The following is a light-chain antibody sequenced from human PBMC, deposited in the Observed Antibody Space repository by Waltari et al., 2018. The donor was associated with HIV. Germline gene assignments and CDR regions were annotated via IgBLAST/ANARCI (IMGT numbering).Light chain of an antibody. V-gene: IGLV2-14*01. CDR1: SNYVGAYDS. J-gene: IGLJ1*01. CDR3: ASFTSGRLNV. CDR2: DVY. Sequence: QSALTQPASVSGSPGQSITISCTGTSNYVGAYDSVPWSQQSPGKVPRLLIYDVYNRPSRISNRFSGSKSGNTAFLTISGLRAEDEADYYCASFTSGRLNVFGSGTKVTVL.